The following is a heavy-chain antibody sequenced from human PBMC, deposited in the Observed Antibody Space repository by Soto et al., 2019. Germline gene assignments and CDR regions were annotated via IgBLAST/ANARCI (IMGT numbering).Heavy chain of an antibody. Sequence: GESLKISCKVSWDSFTSYWIGGVRQVPGKGLEWMGIIYPGDSDTRYSPSFQGQVTISADKSISTAYLQWSSLKASDTAMYYCARRTLSIAARDTYYFEYWGQGISVSVSS. CDR1: WDSFTSYW. D-gene: IGHD6-6*01. V-gene: IGHV5-51*01. J-gene: IGHJ4*02. CDR3: ARRTLSIAARDTYYFEY. CDR2: IYPGDSDT.